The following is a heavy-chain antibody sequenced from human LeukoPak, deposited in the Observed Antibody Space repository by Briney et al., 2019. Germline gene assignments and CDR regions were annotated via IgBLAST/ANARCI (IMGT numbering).Heavy chain of an antibody. CDR3: ARDVWDSSGYYLGFDP. Sequence: ASVTVSCKASGYTFTGYYMHWVRQAPGHGLEWMGWIDPNSGGTNSAQKFQGRGTMTRDTAISTAYMELSRLRSDDTAVYYCARDVWDSSGYYLGFDPWGQGTLVTVSS. CDR2: IDPNSGGT. J-gene: IGHJ5*02. V-gene: IGHV1-2*02. D-gene: IGHD3-22*01. CDR1: GYTFTGYY.